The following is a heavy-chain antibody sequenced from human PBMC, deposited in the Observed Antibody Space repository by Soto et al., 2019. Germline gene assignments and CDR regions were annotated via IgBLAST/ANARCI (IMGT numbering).Heavy chain of an antibody. V-gene: IGHV3-23*01. Sequence: GGSLRLSCAASGFTFSSYAMSWVLQAPGKGLEWVSAISGGGGYTYYADSVKGRFTISRDNSKNTLFLQMNSLRAEDTAVYYCATRNIAARHFDYWGQGTLVTVSS. CDR3: ATRNIAARHFDY. CDR1: GFTFSSYA. CDR2: ISGGGGYT. J-gene: IGHJ4*02. D-gene: IGHD6-6*01.